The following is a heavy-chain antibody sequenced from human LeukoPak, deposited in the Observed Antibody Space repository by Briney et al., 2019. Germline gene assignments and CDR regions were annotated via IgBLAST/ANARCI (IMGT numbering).Heavy chain of an antibody. J-gene: IGHJ4*02. CDR2: ISSRSNYI. D-gene: IGHD3-10*01. CDR3: AREDYYGSGSYDY. Sequence: PGGSLRLSYAASGFTFSSYSMNWVRQAPGKGLEWVSSISSRSNYIYSADSVKGRFTISRDNAKESLYLQMNSLRAEDTAFYYCAREDYYGSGSYDYWGQGTLVTVSS. V-gene: IGHV3-21*01. CDR1: GFTFSSYS.